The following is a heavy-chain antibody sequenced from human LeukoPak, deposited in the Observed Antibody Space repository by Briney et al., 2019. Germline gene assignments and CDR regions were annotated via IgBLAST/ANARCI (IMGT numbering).Heavy chain of an antibody. CDR1: GFTFDDYA. CDR3: AKDRRYYDSSGSFDY. J-gene: IGHJ4*02. D-gene: IGHD3-22*01. V-gene: IGHV3-9*01. CDR2: ISWSSGSI. Sequence: GRSLRLSCAASGFTFDDYAMHWVRQVPGKGLEWVSGISWSSGSIGYGDSVKGRFIISRDNAKNSLYLQMNSLRAEDTALYYCAKDRRYYDSSGSFDYWGQGTLVTVSS.